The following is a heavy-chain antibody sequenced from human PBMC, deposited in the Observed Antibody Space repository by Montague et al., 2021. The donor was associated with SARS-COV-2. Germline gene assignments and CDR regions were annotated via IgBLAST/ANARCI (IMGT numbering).Heavy chain of an antibody. CDR2: INHGGST. V-gene: IGHV4-34*01. D-gene: IGHD2-2*02. CDR1: GTSFSGYY. CDR3: ARLRDGVVPAPILGVGPYYSYYYMDD. J-gene: IGHJ6*03. Sequence: SETLSLTCAVHGTSFSGYYWNWIRQPPGKGLEWIGEINHGGSTEYSPSLKSRLTISADTSKNQFSLKLTSVAAADTAVYYCARLRDGVVPAPILGVGPYYSYYYMDDWGKGTTVTVSS.